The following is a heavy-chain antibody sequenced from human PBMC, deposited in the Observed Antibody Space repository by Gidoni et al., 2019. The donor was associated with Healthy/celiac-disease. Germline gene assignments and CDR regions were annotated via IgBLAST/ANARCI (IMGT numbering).Heavy chain of an antibody. V-gene: IGHV3-21*01. Sequence: QLVESGGGLVKPAGSMILSCAPSGVTFTTYPVNCVRQAPGKGLEWVSCISSSGSYIYCADTVKGRFTNSRDNAKNALYLQMNSLRAEDTAVYYCARDGWGYYGSWSYYTLKDAFDIWGQGTMVTVSS. D-gene: IGHD3-10*01. CDR1: GVTFTTYP. CDR2: ISSSGSYI. CDR3: ARDGWGYYGSWSYYTLKDAFDI. J-gene: IGHJ3*02.